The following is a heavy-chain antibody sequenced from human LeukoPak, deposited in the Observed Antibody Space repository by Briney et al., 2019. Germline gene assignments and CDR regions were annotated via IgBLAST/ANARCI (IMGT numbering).Heavy chain of an antibody. D-gene: IGHD5-24*01. CDR1: GYTFTSYG. Sequence: ASVKVSCKASGYTFTSYGISWVRQAPGQGLEWMGWVSAYNGNSNYAQKFQGRVTMTTDTSTSTGYMELRSLRSDDTAVYYCARDGVQEEMAVSGDAFDIWGQGTMVTVSS. CDR2: VSAYNGNS. V-gene: IGHV1-18*01. CDR3: ARDGVQEEMAVSGDAFDI. J-gene: IGHJ3*02.